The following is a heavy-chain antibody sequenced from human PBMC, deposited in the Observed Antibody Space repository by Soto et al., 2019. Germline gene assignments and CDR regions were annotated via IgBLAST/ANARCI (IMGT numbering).Heavy chain of an antibody. D-gene: IGHD2-2*01. CDR1: GFTFSDYG. CDR3: AQDRGCSGSTCYQAY. Sequence: GGSLRLSCAASGFTFSDYGLSWVRQAPGKGLEWVSSISGSRGSTTYCAGSVKGRFTISRDNSKNTLYLQMNSLRVEDTAVYYCAQDRGCSGSTCYQAYWGPGTLVTVSS. V-gene: IGHV3-23*01. CDR2: ISGSRGSTT. J-gene: IGHJ4*02.